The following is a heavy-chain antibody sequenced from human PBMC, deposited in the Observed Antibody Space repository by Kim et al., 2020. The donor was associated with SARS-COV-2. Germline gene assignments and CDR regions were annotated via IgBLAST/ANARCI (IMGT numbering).Heavy chain of an antibody. D-gene: IGHD4-17*01. CDR3: ARQDGDYGGYYYYGMDV. CDR1: GGSISSSSYY. V-gene: IGHV4-39*01. Sequence: SETLSLTCTVSGGSISSSSYYWGWIRQPPGKGLEWIGSIYYSGSTYYNPSLKSRVTISVDTSKNQFSLKLSSVTAADTAVYYCARQDGDYGGYYYYGMDVWGQGTTVTVSS. CDR2: IYYSGST. J-gene: IGHJ6*02.